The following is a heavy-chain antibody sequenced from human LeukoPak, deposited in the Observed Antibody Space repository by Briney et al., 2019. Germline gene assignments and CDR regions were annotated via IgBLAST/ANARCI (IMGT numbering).Heavy chain of an antibody. D-gene: IGHD3-10*01. CDR1: GYTFTDFY. J-gene: IGHJ4*02. CDR3: ARGSASGSRYPFDY. Sequence: GASVKVSCKSSGYTFTDFYIHWVRQAPGQGLEWMGWINPNGGGTNYAQKFQGSVTMTRDTSISTAYMELSSLTSDDTAVYSCARGSASGSRYPFDYWGREPWSPSPQ. CDR2: INPNGGGT. V-gene: IGHV1-2*02.